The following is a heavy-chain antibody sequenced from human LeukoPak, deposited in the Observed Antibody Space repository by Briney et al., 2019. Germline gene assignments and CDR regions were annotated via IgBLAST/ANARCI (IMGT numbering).Heavy chain of an antibody. J-gene: IGHJ4*02. CDR1: GGSVSSSAYF. V-gene: IGHV4-39*01. CDR2: IYYSGST. CDR3: ARQTADSRGFYMYHFDS. Sequence: SETLSLTCTVSGGSVSSSAYFWGWVRQPPGTGLEWIGRIYYSGSTYHNLSLKSRVTISVDTSKNQFSLKLSSATAADTAVYYCARQTADSRGFYMYHFDSGGQGTLVTASS. D-gene: IGHD6-19*01.